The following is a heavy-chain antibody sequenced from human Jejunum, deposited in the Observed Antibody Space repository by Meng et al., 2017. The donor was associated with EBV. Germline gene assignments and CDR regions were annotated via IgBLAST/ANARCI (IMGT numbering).Heavy chain of an antibody. CDR1: SGSIKKRNW. V-gene: IGHV4-4*02. Sequence: VRLQESGPGLVHPSGTLSPPCTVTSGSIKKRNWWDLVRQAPGKWVEWIGEIDHIGTTNYNPSLKSRVTISLGTSMNQFSLELTSPTPADTAVYYCARDSQYLARGYFDYWGQGALVTVSS. D-gene: IGHD2/OR15-2a*01. J-gene: IGHJ4*02. CDR2: IDHIGTT. CDR3: ARDSQYLARGYFDY.